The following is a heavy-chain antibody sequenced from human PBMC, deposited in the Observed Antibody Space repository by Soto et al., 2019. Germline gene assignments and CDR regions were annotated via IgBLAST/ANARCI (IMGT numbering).Heavy chain of an antibody. D-gene: IGHD6-6*01. CDR2: ISYDGSNK. CDR3: AEESSSYYGMDV. V-gene: IGHV3-30*18. CDR1: GFTFSSYG. J-gene: IGHJ6*02. Sequence: GGSLRLSCAASGFTFSSYGMHWVRQAPGKGLEWVAVISYDGSNKYYADPVKGRFTISRDNSKNTLYLQMNSLRAEDTAVYYCAEESSSYYGMDVWGQGTTVTVSS.